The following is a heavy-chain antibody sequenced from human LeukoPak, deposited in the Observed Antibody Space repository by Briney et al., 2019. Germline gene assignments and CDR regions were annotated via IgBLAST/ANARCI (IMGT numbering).Heavy chain of an antibody. CDR3: ARDMPLYKWNPDYFDY. CDR2: INHSGST. CDR1: GGSFSGYY. Sequence: SETLSLTCAVYGGSFSGYYWSWIRQPPGKGLEWIGEINHSGSTNYNPSLKSRVTISVDTSKNQFSLKLSSVTAADTAVYYCARDMPLYKWNPDYFDYWGHGTLVTVSS. V-gene: IGHV4-34*01. D-gene: IGHD1-20*01. J-gene: IGHJ4*01.